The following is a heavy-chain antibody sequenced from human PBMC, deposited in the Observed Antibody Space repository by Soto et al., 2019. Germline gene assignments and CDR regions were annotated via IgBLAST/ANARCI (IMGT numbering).Heavy chain of an antibody. CDR3: ARVGGSYPPVEAFDI. D-gene: IGHD1-26*01. CDR2: INPNSGGT. Sequence: GASVKVSCKASGYTFTGYYMHWVRQAPGQGLEWMGWINPNSGGTNYAQKFQGWVTMTRDTSISTAYMELSRLRSDDTAVYYCARVGGSYPPVEAFDIWGQGTMVTVSS. V-gene: IGHV1-2*04. J-gene: IGHJ3*02. CDR1: GYTFTGYY.